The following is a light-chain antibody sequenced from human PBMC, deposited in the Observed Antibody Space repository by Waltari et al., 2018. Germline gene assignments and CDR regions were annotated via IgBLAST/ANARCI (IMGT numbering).Light chain of an antibody. Sequence: EIVLTQSHATLPLSPGERAPLSCRASQSVSDFLGWYQQKPGHAPRPLIYDTSHRAPGIPDRFRGSGSGTDFTLTISSLEPEDFAVYYCQQRRYGLTFGGGTKVDIK. CDR3: QQRRYGLT. CDR1: QSVSDF. J-gene: IGKJ4*01. CDR2: DTS. V-gene: IGKV3-11*01.